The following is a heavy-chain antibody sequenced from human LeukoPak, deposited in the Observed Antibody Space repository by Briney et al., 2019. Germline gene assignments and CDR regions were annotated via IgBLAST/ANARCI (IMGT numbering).Heavy chain of an antibody. CDR3: ARVPLRFLEPFDY. Sequence: SETLSLTCTVSGGSISSSSYYWAWIRQPPEKGLEWIGEISHRGRTHYTPSLQSRVTMSVDTSKNQFALNLNSVTAADTAVYYCARVPLRFLEPFDYWGQGILVTVSS. J-gene: IGHJ4*02. D-gene: IGHD3-3*01. CDR1: GGSISSSSYY. CDR2: ISHRGRT. V-gene: IGHV4-39*06.